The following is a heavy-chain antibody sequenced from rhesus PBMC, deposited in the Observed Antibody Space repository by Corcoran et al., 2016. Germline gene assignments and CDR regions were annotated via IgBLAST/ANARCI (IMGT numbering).Heavy chain of an antibody. Sequence: QVLLQESGPGLVAPSETLSLTCAVSGVSLYGNYWTWIRQSPGKGLELIGYISGNSQSPSYNPSLGGRVTISKDTAHNQYSLMLASVTTADSAVYYCARDAISLDVWGRGVLVTVSS. J-gene: IGHJ5-2*02. CDR3: ARDAISLDV. CDR2: ISGNSQSP. CDR1: GVSLYGNY. V-gene: IGHV4-147*01.